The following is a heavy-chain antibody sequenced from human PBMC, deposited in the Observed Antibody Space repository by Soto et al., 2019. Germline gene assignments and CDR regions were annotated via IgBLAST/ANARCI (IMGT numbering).Heavy chain of an antibody. CDR3: ATSNWFDP. V-gene: IGHV4-39*01. CDR2: IYYSGST. J-gene: IGHJ5*02. CDR1: GGSISSRGYY. Sequence: QLQLQESGPGLVKPSETLSLTCTVSGGSISSRGYYWGWSRQPPGKGLEWIGTIYYSGSTYYNPSLKSRVTISVDTSKNQFSLKLSSVTAADTAVYYCATSNWFDPWGQGTLVTVSS.